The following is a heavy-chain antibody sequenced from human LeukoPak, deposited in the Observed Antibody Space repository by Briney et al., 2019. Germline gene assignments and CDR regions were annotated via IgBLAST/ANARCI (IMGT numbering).Heavy chain of an antibody. CDR2: IYYSGST. CDR3: AREGRDGYNWMYEENFDY. V-gene: IGHV4-59*12. D-gene: IGHD5-24*01. J-gene: IGHJ4*02. CDR1: GGSISSYY. Sequence: SETLSLTCTVSGGSISSYYWSWIRQPPGKGLEWIGYIYYSGSTNYNPSLKSRVTMSVDTSKNQFSLKLSSVTAADTAVYYCAREGRDGYNWMYEENFDYWGQGTLVTVSS.